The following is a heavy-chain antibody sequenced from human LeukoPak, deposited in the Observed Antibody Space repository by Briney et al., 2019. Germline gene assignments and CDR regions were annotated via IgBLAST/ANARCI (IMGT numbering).Heavy chain of an antibody. D-gene: IGHD3-10*01. V-gene: IGHV3-30*03. CDR2: ISYDGSNK. Sequence: GGSLRLSCAASGFTFSNGMHWVRQAPGKGLEWVAFISYDGSNKYYADSVKGRFTISRDNSKNTLYLQMNNLRADDTAVYYCARLLLGDGSGSYYKLTTTPPGGIDYWGQGTLVTVSS. CDR3: ARLLLGDGSGSYYKLTTTPPGGIDY. J-gene: IGHJ4*02. CDR1: GFTFSNG.